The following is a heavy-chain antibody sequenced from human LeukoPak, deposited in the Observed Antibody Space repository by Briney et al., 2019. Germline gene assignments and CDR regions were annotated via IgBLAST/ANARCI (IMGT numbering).Heavy chain of an antibody. Sequence: ASVKVSCKASGYTFTSYGISWVRQAPGQGLEWMGWISAYNGNTNYAQKLQGRVTMTTDTSTSTAYMELRSLRSDDTAVYYCARGVRGVIPDDAFDIWGQGTMVTVSS. V-gene: IGHV1-18*01. CDR1: GYTFTSYG. J-gene: IGHJ3*02. D-gene: IGHD3-10*01. CDR3: ARGVRGVIPDDAFDI. CDR2: ISAYNGNT.